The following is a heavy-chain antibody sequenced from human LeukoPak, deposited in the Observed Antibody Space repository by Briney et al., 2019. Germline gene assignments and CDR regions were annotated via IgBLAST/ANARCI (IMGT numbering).Heavy chain of an antibody. V-gene: IGHV4-39*01. CDR2: IYYSGST. CDR1: GGSISRRSYY. J-gene: IGHJ4*02. CDR3: ARLSGGELLSDY. Sequence: SETLSLTCTVSGGSISRRSYYWGWIRQPPGEGLEWIGSIYYSGSTYYNLSLKSRVTISVDTSKNQFSLKLSSVTAADTAVYYCARLSGGELLSDYWGQGTLVTVSS. D-gene: IGHD1-26*01.